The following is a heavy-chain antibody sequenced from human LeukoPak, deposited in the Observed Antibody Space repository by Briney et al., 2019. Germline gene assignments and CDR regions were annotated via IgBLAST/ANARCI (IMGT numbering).Heavy chain of an antibody. CDR3: ARAPPYCSGGACYFDY. D-gene: IGHD2-15*01. CDR1: RITFSKYG. J-gene: IGHJ4*02. Sequence: GGAPRISCAAPRITFSKYGMHRGRPAPGKGVGGVAGLWDDGNNKYYADSVKGRFTISRDNSKNTLFLQMNSLRAEDSAVYYCARAPPYCSGGACYFDYWGQGTLVTVSS. CDR2: LWDDGNNK. V-gene: IGHV3-33*08.